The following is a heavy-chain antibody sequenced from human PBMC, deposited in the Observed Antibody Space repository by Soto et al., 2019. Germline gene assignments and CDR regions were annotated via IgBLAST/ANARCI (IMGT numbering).Heavy chain of an antibody. CDR1: GYRFCSYW. J-gene: IGHJ4*02. D-gene: IGHD2-21*02. CDR3: ARASPGGSQGSRTDV. Sequence: GESPEISCKASGYRFCSYWIGWVRQESGKGRDWMGNTYPDDSETRQSPSFQGHSIISVDRPMNTVSPHWSGLNASDRAMHYCARASPGGSQGSRTDVWGQGTLVTVSS. V-gene: IGHV5-51*04. CDR2: TYPDDSET.